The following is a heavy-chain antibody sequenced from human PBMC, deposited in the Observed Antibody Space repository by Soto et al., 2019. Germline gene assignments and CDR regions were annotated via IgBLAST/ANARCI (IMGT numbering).Heavy chain of an antibody. D-gene: IGHD3-22*01. V-gene: IGHV1-8*01. CDR1: GYTFTSYD. Sequence: QVQLVQSGAEVKKPGASVKVSCKASGYTFTSYDINWVRQATGQGLEWMGWMNPNSGNTGYAQKFQGRVPMTRNTSISTAYMELSSLRSEDTAVYYCARVPAPPRLRAYYYDSSGLHTSDAFDIWGQGTMVTVSS. CDR2: MNPNSGNT. J-gene: IGHJ3*02. CDR3: ARVPAPPRLRAYYYDSSGLHTSDAFDI.